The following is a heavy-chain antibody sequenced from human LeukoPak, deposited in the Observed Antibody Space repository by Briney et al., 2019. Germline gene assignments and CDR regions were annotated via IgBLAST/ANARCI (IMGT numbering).Heavy chain of an antibody. CDR2: IKSKTDGGTT. CDR3: TTVYSGYDPAGGERLTFDY. D-gene: IGHD5-12*01. CDR1: GFTFSNAW. Sequence: GGSLRLSCAASGFTFSNAWMSWVRQAPGKGLEWVGRIKSKTDGGTTDYAAPVKGRFTISRDDSKNTLYLQMNSLKTEDTAVYYCTTVYSGYDPAGGERLTFDYWGQGTLVTVSS. V-gene: IGHV3-15*01. J-gene: IGHJ4*02.